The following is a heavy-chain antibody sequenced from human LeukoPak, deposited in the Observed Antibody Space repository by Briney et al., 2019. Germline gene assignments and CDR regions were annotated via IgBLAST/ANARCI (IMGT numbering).Heavy chain of an antibody. CDR1: GGSISSSF. CDR3: ARERCGGDCYYYFNGMDV. D-gene: IGHD2-21*02. CDR2: IYTSGST. J-gene: IGHJ6*02. Sequence: SETLSLTCTVSGGSISSSFWTWIRQPAGKGLEWIGHIYTSGSTKYNPSLKSRVTMSVDTSKNQFSLKLNSVTAADTALYYCARERCGGDCYYYFNGMDVWGQGTPVTVSS. V-gene: IGHV4-4*07.